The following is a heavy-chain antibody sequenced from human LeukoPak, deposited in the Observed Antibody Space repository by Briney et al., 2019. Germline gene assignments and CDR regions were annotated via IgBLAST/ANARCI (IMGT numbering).Heavy chain of an antibody. CDR1: GFTFSNFV. V-gene: IGHV3-23*01. J-gene: IGHJ4*02. CDR2: ISGSGGST. D-gene: IGHD3-16*02. Sequence: GGSLRLSCAASGFTFSNFVINWVRQAPGKGLEWVSAISGSGGSTYYADSVKGRFTISRDNSRNTLYLQMNSLRAEDTAVYYCAKAATGGLITFGGVIVIPAFFDYWGQGTLVTVSS. CDR3: AKAATGGLITFGGVIVIPAFFDY.